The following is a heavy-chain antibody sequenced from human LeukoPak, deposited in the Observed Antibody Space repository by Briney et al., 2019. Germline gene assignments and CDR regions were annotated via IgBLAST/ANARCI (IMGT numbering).Heavy chain of an antibody. V-gene: IGHV3-7*01. CDR3: ARLGARQMLEY. D-gene: IGHD4-17*01. CDR2: IKQDGGQI. Sequence: GGSLRLSCAASEFTLSSYWMSWVRQAPGKGLEWVANIKQDGGQIYYLESVKGRFTVSRDNAKNSLYLQMNSLRAEDTAVYYCARLGARQMLEYWGQGTLVTVSS. J-gene: IGHJ4*02. CDR1: EFTLSSYW.